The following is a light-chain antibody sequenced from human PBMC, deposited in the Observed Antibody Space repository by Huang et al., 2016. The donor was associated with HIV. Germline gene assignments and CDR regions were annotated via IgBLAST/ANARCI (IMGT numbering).Light chain of an antibody. V-gene: IGKV3-20*01. CDR3: QQYGSSLLT. CDR2: GVS. Sequence: IVLTQSPGTLSLSPGERATLSCRASPRVSSNYLARYQQRPGQAPRLLIYGVSSRATGIPDRFSGGGSGTEFTLIISRLEPEDFAVYYCQQYGSSLLTFGGGTKVEIK. J-gene: IGKJ4*01. CDR1: PRVSSNY.